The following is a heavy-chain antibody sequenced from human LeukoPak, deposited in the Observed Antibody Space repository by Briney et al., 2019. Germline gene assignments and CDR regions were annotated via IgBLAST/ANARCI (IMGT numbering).Heavy chain of an antibody. Sequence: ASVKVSCKASGYTFTSYDINWVRQATGQGLEWMGWMNPNSGNTGYAQKFQGRVTITRNTSISTAYMELSSLRSEDTAVYYCARRWTQYYDILKGWFDPWGQGTLVTVSS. CDR2: MNPNSGNT. CDR1: GYTFTSYD. D-gene: IGHD3-9*01. V-gene: IGHV1-8*03. J-gene: IGHJ5*02. CDR3: ARRWTQYYDILKGWFDP.